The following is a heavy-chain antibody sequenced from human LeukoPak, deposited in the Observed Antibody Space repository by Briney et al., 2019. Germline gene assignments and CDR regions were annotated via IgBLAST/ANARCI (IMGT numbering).Heavy chain of an antibody. D-gene: IGHD4-17*01. Sequence: SETLSLTCTVSGGSISSYYWSWIRQPPGKGLEWIGYIYYSGSTNYNPSLKSRVTISVDTSKNQFSLKLSSVTAADTAVYYCARDSGVTSGYYYYYYGMDVWGQGTTVTVSS. CDR2: IYYSGST. CDR3: ARDSGVTSGYYYYYYGMDV. J-gene: IGHJ6*02. V-gene: IGHV4-59*01. CDR1: GGSISSYY.